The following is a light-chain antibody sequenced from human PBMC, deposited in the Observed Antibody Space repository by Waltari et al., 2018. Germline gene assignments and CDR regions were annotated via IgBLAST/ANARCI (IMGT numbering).Light chain of an antibody. V-gene: IGLV2-14*02. CDR1: SSDIGCFESYAF. J-gene: IGLJ2*01. Sequence: HSALTQPASVTGSPGQSISIPCTGSSSDIGCFESYAFVPWYQHDPCKAPKLIIYEVNKRPSGISNRFSASKSDNTASLTISGLQDEDQGDYYCSSYTSNNTVVFGGGTRLTVL. CDR2: EVN. CDR3: SSYTSNNTVV.